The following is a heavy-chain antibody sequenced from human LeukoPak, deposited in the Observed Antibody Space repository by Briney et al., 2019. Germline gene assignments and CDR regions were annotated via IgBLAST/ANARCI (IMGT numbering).Heavy chain of an antibody. V-gene: IGHV4-34*01. Sequence: PSETLSLTCAVYGGSFSGYYWSWIRQPPGKGLEWIGEINHSGSTNYNPSLKSRVTMSVDTSKNQFSLKLSSVTAADTAVYYCARGGGRWLQPGTRGIDYWGQGTLVTVSS. CDR2: INHSGST. CDR1: GGSFSGYY. D-gene: IGHD5-24*01. CDR3: ARGGGRWLQPGTRGIDY. J-gene: IGHJ4*02.